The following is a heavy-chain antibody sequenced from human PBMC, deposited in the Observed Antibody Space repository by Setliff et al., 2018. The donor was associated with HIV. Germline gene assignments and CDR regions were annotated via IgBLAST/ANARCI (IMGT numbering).Heavy chain of an antibody. CDR1: GYTFVNYY. J-gene: IGHJ4*02. Sequence: ASVKVSCKTSGYTFVNYYVNWVRQAPGQGLEWIGIMNCMNGDTSYAQNLKGRVIVTRDTSTSTVYMDLSSLRPEDTAVYYCARETQTNSGSYLAWGQGTLVTVSS. V-gene: IGHV1-46*01. CDR3: ARETQTNSGSYLA. D-gene: IGHD3-10*01. CDR2: MNCMNGDT.